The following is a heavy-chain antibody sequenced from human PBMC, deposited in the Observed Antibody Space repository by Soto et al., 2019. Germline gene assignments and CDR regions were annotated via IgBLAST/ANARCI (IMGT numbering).Heavy chain of an antibody. D-gene: IGHD4-17*01. CDR2: ISGSGGST. CDR1: GFTFSSYA. Sequence: EVQLLESGGGLVQPGESLRLSCAASGFTFSSYAMSWVRQAPGKGLEWVSTISGSGGSTYYADSVKGRFTISRDNYMNTLILQVNRLRAEDTALYSCAKVWERTVTTRNYFYGMDVWGQGTTVTVSS. V-gene: IGHV3-23*01. CDR3: AKVWERTVTTRNYFYGMDV. J-gene: IGHJ6*02.